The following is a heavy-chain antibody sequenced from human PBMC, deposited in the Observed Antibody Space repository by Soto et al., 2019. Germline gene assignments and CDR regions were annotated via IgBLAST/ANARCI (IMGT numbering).Heavy chain of an antibody. J-gene: IGHJ6*02. D-gene: IGHD3-10*01. CDR1: GFTFRTYT. CDR3: ARDRGYDAHDYYYNAMDV. Sequence: PGGSLRLSCISCGFTFRTYTMNWVRQAPGKXLEWVSGIRGFSPYTFYAESVKGRFTISRDNAKNSLDLQMDSLRAEDTAVYYCARDRGYDAHDYYYNAMDVWGQGTTVTVSS. CDR2: IRGFSPYT. V-gene: IGHV3-21*01.